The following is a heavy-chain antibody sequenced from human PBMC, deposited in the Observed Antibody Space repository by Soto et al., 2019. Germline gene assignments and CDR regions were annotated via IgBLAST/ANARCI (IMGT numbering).Heavy chain of an antibody. D-gene: IGHD7-27*01. V-gene: IGHV1-69*01. CDR1: GYAFSDSA. Sequence: QVHLAQSGAEVKKPGSSVRLSCKTSGYAFSDSAISWVRQAPGQGLEWVGGIVPIHATPRYGQKFLDRGSITADESTATAYMELSSLRPEDTAIYYCARDMGKGNYYSYTLDVWGEGTTVTVSS. J-gene: IGHJ6*04. CDR2: IVPIHATP. CDR3: ARDMGKGNYYSYTLDV.